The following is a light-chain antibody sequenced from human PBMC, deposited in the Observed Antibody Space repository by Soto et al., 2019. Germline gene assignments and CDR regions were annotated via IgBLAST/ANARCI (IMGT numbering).Light chain of an antibody. V-gene: IGKV3-11*01. CDR3: QQRYARPPLT. J-gene: IGKJ4*01. CDR1: QSVGVY. Sequence: EIVLTQSPATLSLSPGERATLSCRASQSVGVYLAWYQQRPGQPPRLLIYDASERATGIPARFSGSGSETDFPLTIRRLEPEDFAVYYLQQRYARPPLTFGGGTKVEIK. CDR2: DAS.